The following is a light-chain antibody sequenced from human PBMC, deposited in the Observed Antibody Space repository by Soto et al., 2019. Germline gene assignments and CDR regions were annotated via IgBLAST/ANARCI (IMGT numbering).Light chain of an antibody. CDR2: EVS. J-gene: IGLJ1*01. Sequence: QSALTQPPSASGSPGQSVTISCTGTSSDVGGYNFVSWYQQHPGKAPKLIIYEVSDRPSGISSRFSGSKSGNTASLTISGLQTEDEADYYCSSYTSSSTLFGTGTKLTVL. CDR1: SSDVGGYNF. CDR3: SSYTSSSTL. V-gene: IGLV2-14*03.